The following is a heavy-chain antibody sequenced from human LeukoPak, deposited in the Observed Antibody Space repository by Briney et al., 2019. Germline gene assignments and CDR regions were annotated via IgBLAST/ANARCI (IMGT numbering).Heavy chain of an antibody. CDR3: ARSGMVFPGSGRPDY. CDR1: GYTFTSYG. J-gene: IGHJ4*02. V-gene: IGHV1-18*01. CDR2: ISAYNGNT. Sequence: ASVKVSCKASGYTFTSYGISWVRQAPGQGLEWMGWISAYNGNTNYAQKLQGRVTMTTDTSTSTAYMELRSLRSDDTAVYYCARSGMVFPGSGRPDYWGQGTLVTVSS. D-gene: IGHD3-10*01.